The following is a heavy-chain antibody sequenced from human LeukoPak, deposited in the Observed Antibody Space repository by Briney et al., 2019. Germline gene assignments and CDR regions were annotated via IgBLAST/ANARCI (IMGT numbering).Heavy chain of an antibody. CDR2: IKEDGSEK. D-gene: IGHD5-24*01. CDR1: GFTFSTYW. Sequence: GGSLRLSCAASGFTFSTYWMSWVRQAPGKGLEWVANIKEDGSEKYYVDSVKGRFTISRDSAKNSLYLQMNSLRAEDTAVYYCARGGGYYFDYLGQGTLVTVSS. CDR3: ARGGGYYFDY. V-gene: IGHV3-7*01. J-gene: IGHJ4*02.